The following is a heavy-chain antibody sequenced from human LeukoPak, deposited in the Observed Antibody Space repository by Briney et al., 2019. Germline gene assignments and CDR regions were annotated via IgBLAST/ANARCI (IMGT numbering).Heavy chain of an antibody. J-gene: IGHJ4*02. V-gene: IGHV4-34*01. CDR2: INHSGST. CDR1: GGSFSGYY. Sequence: SETLSLTCAVYGGSFSGYYWSWIRQPPGKGLGWIGEINHSGSTNYNPSLKSRVTISVDTSKNQFSLKLSSVTAADTAVYYCARWGRVVPAAMAIDYWGQGTLVTVSS. CDR3: ARWGRVVPAAMAIDY. D-gene: IGHD2-2*01.